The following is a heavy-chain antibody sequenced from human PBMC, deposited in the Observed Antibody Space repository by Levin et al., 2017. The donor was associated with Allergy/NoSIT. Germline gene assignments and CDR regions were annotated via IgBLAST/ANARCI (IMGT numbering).Heavy chain of an antibody. CDR2: IWNDGSKK. CDR3: ARARWGRSGYGGGFDY. J-gene: IGHJ4*02. Sequence: GGSLRLSCAASGLTFFNYGMHWVRQAPGKGLEWVAVIWNDGSKKYYADSVKGRFTVSRDDSKDTLYLQMNSVRADDTAVYYCARARWGRSGYGGGFDYWDQGTLVTVSS. D-gene: IGHD5-12*01. CDR1: GLTFFNYG. V-gene: IGHV3-33*01.